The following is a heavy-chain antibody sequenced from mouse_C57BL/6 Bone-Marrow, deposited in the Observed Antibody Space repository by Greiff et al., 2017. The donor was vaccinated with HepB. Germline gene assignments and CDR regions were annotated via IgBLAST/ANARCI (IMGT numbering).Heavy chain of an antibody. CDR1: GYTFTNYW. CDR2: IYPGGGYT. CDR3: ARRVGDYDYENWYFDV. D-gene: IGHD2-4*01. Sequence: VMLVESGAELVRPGTSVKMSCKASGYTFTNYWIGWAKQRPGHGLEWIGDIYPGGGYTNYNEKFKGKATLTADKSSSTAYMQFSSLTSEDSAIYYCARRVGDYDYENWYFDVWGTGTTVTVSS. J-gene: IGHJ1*03. V-gene: IGHV1-63*01.